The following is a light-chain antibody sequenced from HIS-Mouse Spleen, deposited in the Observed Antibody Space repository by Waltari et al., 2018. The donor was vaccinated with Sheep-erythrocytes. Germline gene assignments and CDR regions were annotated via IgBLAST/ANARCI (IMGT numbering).Light chain of an antibody. Sequence: SYELTQPPSVSVSPGQTASITCSGDKLGDKYACWYQQKPGQPPVLVIYQDSKRPSGIPERSAGSNSGNTATLTISGTQAMDEADYYCQAWDSSTWVFGGGTKLTVL. V-gene: IGLV3-1*01. CDR1: KLGDKY. J-gene: IGLJ3*02. CDR3: QAWDSSTWV. CDR2: QDS.